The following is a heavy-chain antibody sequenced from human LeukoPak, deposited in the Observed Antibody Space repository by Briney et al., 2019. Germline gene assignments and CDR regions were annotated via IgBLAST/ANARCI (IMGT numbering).Heavy chain of an antibody. Sequence: GGSLRLSCAASGFTFSSYAMSWVRQAPGKGLEWVSAISGSGGSTYYADSVKGRFTISRDNSKNTLYLQMNSLRAEDTAVYYCAKGLTYHYDSSGYYLDYWGQGTLVTVSS. CDR3: AKGLTYHYDSSGYYLDY. J-gene: IGHJ4*02. CDR1: GFTFSSYA. D-gene: IGHD3-22*01. V-gene: IGHV3-23*01. CDR2: ISGSGGST.